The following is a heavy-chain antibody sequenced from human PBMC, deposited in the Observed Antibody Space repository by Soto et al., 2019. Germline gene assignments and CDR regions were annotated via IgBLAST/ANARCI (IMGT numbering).Heavy chain of an antibody. CDR1: GGSVSSGSYY. Sequence: QVQLQESGPGLVKPSETLSLTCTVSGGSVSSGSYYWSWIRQPPGKGLEWIGYIYYSGSTNYNPSLKSRVTISVDTSKNQFSLKLSSVTAADMAVYYCARSTSPFSGSPDYWGQGTLVTVSS. CDR3: ARSTSPFSGSPDY. V-gene: IGHV4-61*01. J-gene: IGHJ4*02. CDR2: IYYSGST.